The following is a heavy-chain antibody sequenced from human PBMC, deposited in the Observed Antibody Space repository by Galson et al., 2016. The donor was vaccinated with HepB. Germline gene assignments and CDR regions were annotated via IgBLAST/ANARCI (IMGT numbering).Heavy chain of an antibody. D-gene: IGHD3-10*01. J-gene: IGHJ5*02. Sequence: QSGAEVKKPGESLRISCKGSGYSFTGYWVSWVRQRPGKGLEWMGRTDPSDSETNYSPSFEGHVTISADKSTSTAYLQWSSLKASDTAIYYCARRIKQRTRSWFDPWGQGTLVTVSS. CDR2: TDPSDSET. V-gene: IGHV5-10-1*01. CDR3: ARRIKQRTRSWFDP. CDR1: GYSFTGYW.